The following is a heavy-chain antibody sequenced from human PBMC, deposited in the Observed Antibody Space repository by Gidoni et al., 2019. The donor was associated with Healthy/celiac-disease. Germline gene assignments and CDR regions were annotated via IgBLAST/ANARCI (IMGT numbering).Heavy chain of an antibody. CDR1: GGSIRSYY. CDR3: ARVALFGYGSGSPAYYFDY. J-gene: IGHJ4*02. V-gene: IGHV4-4*07. Sequence: QVQLQESGPGLVKPSETLSLPCTVPGGSIRSYYWCWIRQPAGKGLEWIGRIYTSGSTNYNPSLKSRVTMSVDTSKNQFSLKLSSVTAADTAVYYCARVALFGYGSGSPAYYFDYWGQGTLVTVSS. CDR2: IYTSGST. D-gene: IGHD3-10*01.